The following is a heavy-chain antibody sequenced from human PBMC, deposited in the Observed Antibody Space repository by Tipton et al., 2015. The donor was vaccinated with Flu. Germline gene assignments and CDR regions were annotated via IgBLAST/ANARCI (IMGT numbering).Heavy chain of an antibody. D-gene: IGHD4-11*01. CDR1: GDSIRSDYF. Sequence: TLSLTCIVSGDSIRSDYFWGWIRQPPGKGLEWIGQISRGGATYYNSSLQSRATISVDSSRNRFSLKVRSVTAVDTATYYCARRDYSNYVSQPKNWFDLWGQGILVTVSS. J-gene: IGHJ5*02. CDR2: ISRGGAT. CDR3: ARRDYSNYVSQPKNWFDL. V-gene: IGHV4-38-2*02.